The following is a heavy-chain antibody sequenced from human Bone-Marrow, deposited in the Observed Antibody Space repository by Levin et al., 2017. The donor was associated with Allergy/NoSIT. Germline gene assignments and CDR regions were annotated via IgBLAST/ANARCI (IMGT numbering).Heavy chain of an antibody. CDR3: ARGIAAAGPLPYNWFDP. Sequence: GESLKISCKASGYTFTSYDINWVRQATGQGLEWMGWMNPNSGNTGYAQKFQGRVTMTRNTSISTAYMELSSLRSEDTAVYYCARGIAAAGPLPYNWFDPWGQGTLVTVSS. CDR1: GYTFTSYD. J-gene: IGHJ5*02. V-gene: IGHV1-8*01. CDR2: MNPNSGNT. D-gene: IGHD6-13*01.